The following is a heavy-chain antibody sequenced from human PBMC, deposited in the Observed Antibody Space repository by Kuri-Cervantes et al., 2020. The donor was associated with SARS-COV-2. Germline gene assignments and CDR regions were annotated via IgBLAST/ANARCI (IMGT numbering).Heavy chain of an antibody. CDR1: GFTFNTYT. J-gene: IGHJ6*03. Sequence: GGSLRLSWVAPGFTFNTYTMNWVRQAPGKGLEWISYITGDSGPIYYADSVKGRFTVSRDNAKNTLYLQMSSLRAGDTAVYYCARDGYHYASGNYRRQDYYYYYMDVWGKGTTVTVSS. V-gene: IGHV3-48*01. CDR3: ARDGYHYASGNYRRQDYYYYYMDV. CDR2: ITGDSGPI. D-gene: IGHD3-10*01.